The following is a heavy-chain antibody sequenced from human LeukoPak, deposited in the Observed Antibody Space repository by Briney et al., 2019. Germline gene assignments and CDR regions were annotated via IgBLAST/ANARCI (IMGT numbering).Heavy chain of an antibody. CDR1: GYTFNGYY. CDR2: INPNSGGT. V-gene: IGHV1-2*04. Sequence: GSSVKVSCKASGYTFNGYYMHWVRQAPGQGLECMGWINPNSGGTNYAQKFQGWVTMTRDTSISTAYVELSRMRSDDTAVYYCARGVLPAAMRGVGDAFDIWGQGTMVTVSS. J-gene: IGHJ3*02. CDR3: ARGVLPAAMRGVGDAFDI. D-gene: IGHD2-2*01.